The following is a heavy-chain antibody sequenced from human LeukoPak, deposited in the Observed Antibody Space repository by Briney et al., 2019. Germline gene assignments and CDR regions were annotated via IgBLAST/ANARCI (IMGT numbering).Heavy chain of an antibody. CDR2: IYSGGST. J-gene: IGHJ4*02. D-gene: IGHD2-21*01. V-gene: IGHV3-NL1*01. CDR1: GFTFSSYG. Sequence: PGGSLRLSCAESGFTFSSYGMHWVRQAPGKGLEWVSVIYSGGSTYYADSVKGRFTISRDNSKNTLYLQMNSLRAEDTAVYYCAAAYCGGDCYWGSDYWGQGTLVTVSS. CDR3: AAAYCGGDCYWGSDY.